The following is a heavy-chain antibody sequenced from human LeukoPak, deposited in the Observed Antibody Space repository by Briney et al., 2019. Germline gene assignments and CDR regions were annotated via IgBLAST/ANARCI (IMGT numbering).Heavy chain of an antibody. CDR1: GGSISSSSYY. CDR2: IYYSGST. J-gene: IGHJ4*02. V-gene: IGHV4-39*06. Sequence: PSETLSLTCTVSGGSISSSSYYWGWIRQPPGKGLEWIGSIYYSGSTYYNPSLKSRVTISVDRSKNQIALELSSVTAADTAVYYCAREIVGGFNPGAYWGQGTLVTVSS. CDR3: AREIVGGFNPGAY. D-gene: IGHD1-14*01.